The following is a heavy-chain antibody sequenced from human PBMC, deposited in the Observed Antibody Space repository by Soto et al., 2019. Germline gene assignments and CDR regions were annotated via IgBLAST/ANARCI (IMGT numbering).Heavy chain of an antibody. Sequence: QVQLQESGPGLAKPSGTLSLTCAVSGGSISSSNWWSWVRQPPGKGLEWIGEIYHSGSTNYNPSLKSRVTISVDKSKNQFSLKLSSVTAADTAVYYCASSYYYDSSGYWAFDYWGQGTLVTVSS. J-gene: IGHJ4*02. D-gene: IGHD3-22*01. CDR1: GGSISSSNW. CDR2: IYHSGST. CDR3: ASSYYYDSSGYWAFDY. V-gene: IGHV4-4*02.